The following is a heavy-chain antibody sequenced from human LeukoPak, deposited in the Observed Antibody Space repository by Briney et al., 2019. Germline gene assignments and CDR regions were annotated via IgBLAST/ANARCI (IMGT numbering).Heavy chain of an antibody. CDR1: GGSVSSSSHY. CDR2: MDCNGGNT. J-gene: IGHJ5*02. CDR3: ARQGRGIYANNWFDP. V-gene: IGHV4-39*01. Sequence: PSETLSLTCTVSGGSVSSSSHYWGWIRQPPGKGLESIGRMDCNGGNTYYNPALRSRVTISVDTSKNQFSLKLGSVTAADTAVYYCARQGRGIYANNWFDPWGQGTLVTVSS. D-gene: IGHD3-16*01.